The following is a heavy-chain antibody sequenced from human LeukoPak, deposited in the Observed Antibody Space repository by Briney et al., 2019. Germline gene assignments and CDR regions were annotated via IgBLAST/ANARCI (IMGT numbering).Heavy chain of an antibody. V-gene: IGHV3-21*04. CDR2: ISSSSSYI. J-gene: IGHJ4*02. D-gene: IGHD2-21*02. CDR3: ARLNGGDCYHPSCDY. CDR1: GFTFSSYS. Sequence: PGGSLRLSCAASGFTFSSYSMNWVRQAPGKGLEWVSCISSSSSYIYYADSVKGRFTISRDNAKNSLYLQMNSLRAEDTAVYYCARLNGGDCYHPSCDYWGQGTLVTVSS.